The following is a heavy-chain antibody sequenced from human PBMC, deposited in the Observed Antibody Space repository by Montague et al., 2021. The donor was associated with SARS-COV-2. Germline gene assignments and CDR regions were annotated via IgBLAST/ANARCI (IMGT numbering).Heavy chain of an antibody. CDR3: ARGTYHDYVWGSYRHNPFNY. J-gene: IGHJ4*02. CDR1: GYIFTIYD. D-gene: IGHD3-16*02. CDR2: MNPNSGDT. V-gene: IGHV1-8*01. Sequence: SVKVSCKASGYIFTIYDINWVRQATGQGLEWMGWMNPNSGDTGYAQKFQDRVTMTRDTSISTAYMELSSLRSEDAAVYYCARGTYHDYVWGSYRHNPFNYWGQGTLVTVSS.